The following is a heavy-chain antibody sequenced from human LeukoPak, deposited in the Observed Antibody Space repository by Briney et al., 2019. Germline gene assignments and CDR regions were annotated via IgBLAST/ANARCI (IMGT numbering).Heavy chain of an antibody. J-gene: IGHJ4*02. D-gene: IGHD3-22*01. CDR2: ISAYNGNT. Sequence: ASVKVSCEASGYTFTSYGISWVRQAPGQGLEWMGWISAYNGNTNYAQKLQDRVTMTTDTSTSTVYMELRSLRSDDTAVYYCARGSPPRRNYDSRGYYSYYFDYWGQGTLVTVSS. CDR1: GYTFTSYG. CDR3: ARGSPPRRNYDSRGYYSYYFDY. V-gene: IGHV1-18*01.